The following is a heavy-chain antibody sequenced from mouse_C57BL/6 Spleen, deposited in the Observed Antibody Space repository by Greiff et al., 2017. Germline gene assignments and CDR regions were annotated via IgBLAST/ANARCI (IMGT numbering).Heavy chain of an antibody. D-gene: IGHD3-1*01. CDR2: ISNLAYSI. J-gene: IGHJ3*01. CDR3: ARREDRGFAY. CDR1: GFTFSDYG. Sequence: EVHLVASGGGLVQPGGSLKLSCAASGFTFSDYGMAWVRQAPRKGPEWVAFISNLAYSIYYADTVTGRFTISRENAKNTLYLEMSSLRSEDTAMYYCARREDRGFAYWGQGTLVTVSA. V-gene: IGHV5-15*01.